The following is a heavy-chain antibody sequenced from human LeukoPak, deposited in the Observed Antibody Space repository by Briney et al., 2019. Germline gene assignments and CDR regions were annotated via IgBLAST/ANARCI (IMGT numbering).Heavy chain of an antibody. Sequence: ASVKVSCKASGYTFTSYDINWVRQGTGQGLEWMGWMNPNSGNTGYAQKFQGRVTITRNTSISTAYMELSSLRSEDTAVYYCARAPKRFGELLSIAGFDYWGQGTLVTVSS. CDR2: MNPNSGNT. V-gene: IGHV1-8*03. D-gene: IGHD3-10*01. CDR1: GYTFTSYD. CDR3: ARAPKRFGELLSIAGFDY. J-gene: IGHJ4*02.